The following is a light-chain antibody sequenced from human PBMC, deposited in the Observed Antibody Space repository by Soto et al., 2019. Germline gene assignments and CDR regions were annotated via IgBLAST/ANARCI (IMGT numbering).Light chain of an antibody. CDR2: GTS. J-gene: IGKJ2*01. CDR1: QSFSN. Sequence: EIVLTQSPGTLSLSPGERATLSCRASQSFSNLAWYQQQPGQAPRLLIYGTSSRATGIPDRFSGSGSGTDFTLTISRLEPEDFAVYYCQQYGTSPETFGQGTKLEIK. V-gene: IGKV3-20*01. CDR3: QQYGTSPET.